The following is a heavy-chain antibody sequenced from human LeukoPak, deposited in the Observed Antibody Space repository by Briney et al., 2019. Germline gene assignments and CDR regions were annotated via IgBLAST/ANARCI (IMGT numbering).Heavy chain of an antibody. J-gene: IGHJ6*02. V-gene: IGHV3-33*01. CDR3: ARDGAAADPYYYCGMDV. Sequence: PGGSLRLSCAASGFTFSSYGMHWVRQAPGKGLGWVAVIWYDGSNKYYADSVKGRFTISRDNSKNTLYLQMNSLRAEDTAVYYCARDGAAADPYYYCGMDVWGQGTTVTVSS. CDR2: IWYDGSNK. CDR1: GFTFSSYG. D-gene: IGHD6-13*01.